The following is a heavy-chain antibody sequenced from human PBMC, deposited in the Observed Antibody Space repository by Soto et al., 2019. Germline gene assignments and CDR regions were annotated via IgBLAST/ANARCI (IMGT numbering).Heavy chain of an antibody. CDR2: IYSGGST. CDR1: GFTVSSNY. V-gene: IGHV3-53*01. D-gene: IGHD6-13*01. Sequence: PGGSLRLSCAASGFTVSSNYMSWVRQAPGKGLEWVSVIYSGGSTYYADSVKGRFTISRDNSKNTLYLQMNSLRAEDTAVYYCARDRVGQQLARSYYYGMDVWGQGTKVTVSS. J-gene: IGHJ6*02. CDR3: ARDRVGQQLARSYYYGMDV.